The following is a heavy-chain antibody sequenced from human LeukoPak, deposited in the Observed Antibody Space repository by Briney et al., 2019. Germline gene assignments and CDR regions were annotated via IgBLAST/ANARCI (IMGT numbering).Heavy chain of an antibody. CDR1: GFTFSDNY. CDR2: ISGNGGVI. V-gene: IGHV3-11*04. Sequence: GGSLRLSCAASGFTFSDNYMTWVRQAPGKGLEWLSYISGNGGVIQYADSVKGRFTISRDNGKNSLYLQMNSLRAEDTAVYYCAELGITMIGGVWGKGTTVTISS. D-gene: IGHD3-10*02. J-gene: IGHJ6*04. CDR3: AELGITMIGGV.